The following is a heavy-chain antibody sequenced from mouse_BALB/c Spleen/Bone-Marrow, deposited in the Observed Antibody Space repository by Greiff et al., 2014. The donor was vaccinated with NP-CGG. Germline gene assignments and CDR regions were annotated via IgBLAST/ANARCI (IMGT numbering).Heavy chain of an antibody. D-gene: IGHD2-1*01. CDR2: INSNGGST. CDR3: ARGNYGNYVDYFDY. V-gene: IGHV5-6-3*01. CDR1: GFTFSSYG. Sequence: EVKLMESGGGLVQPGGSLKLSCAASGFTFSSYGMSWVRQTPDKRLELVASINSNGGSTYYPDSVKGRLTISRDNAKNTLSLQMSSLKSEDTAMYYCARGNYGNYVDYFDYWGQGTTLTVSS. J-gene: IGHJ2*01.